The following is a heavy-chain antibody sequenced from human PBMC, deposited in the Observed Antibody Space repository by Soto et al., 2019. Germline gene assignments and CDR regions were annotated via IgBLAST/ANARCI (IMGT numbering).Heavy chain of an antibody. Sequence: SGPTLVNPTETLTLTCTVSGFSLSNARMGVSWIRQPPGKALEWLAHIFSNDEKSYSTSLKSRLTISKDTSKSQVVLTMTNMDPVDTATYYCARSSMVRGVIRSYSYGMDVLGQGTTVTVSS. CDR2: IFSNDEK. CDR1: GFSLSNARMG. CDR3: ARSSMVRGVIRSYSYGMDV. D-gene: IGHD3-10*01. J-gene: IGHJ6*01. V-gene: IGHV2-26*01.